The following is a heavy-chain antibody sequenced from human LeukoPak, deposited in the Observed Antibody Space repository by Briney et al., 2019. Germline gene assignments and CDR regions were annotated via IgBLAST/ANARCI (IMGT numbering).Heavy chain of an antibody. CDR1: GGSISSGDYY. J-gene: IGHJ4*02. CDR3: ARQEYSSGWYPFDY. V-gene: IGHV4-61*08. Sequence: PSETLSLTCTVSGGSISSGDYYWGWIRQPPGKGLEWIGYIYYSGSTNYNPSLKSRVTMSVDTSKNQFSLKVSSVTAADTAVYYCARQEYSSGWYPFDYWGQGTLVTVSS. CDR2: IYYSGST. D-gene: IGHD6-19*01.